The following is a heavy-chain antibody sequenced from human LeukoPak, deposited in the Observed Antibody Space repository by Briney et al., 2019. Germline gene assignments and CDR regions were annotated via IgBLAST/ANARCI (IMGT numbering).Heavy chain of an antibody. CDR3: ARVTGQADYMDV. D-gene: IGHD1-14*01. CDR1: GYTFTGYY. V-gene: IGHV1-2*02. CDR2: INPNSGGT. Sequence: ASVKVSCKASGYTFTGYYMHWVRQAPGQGLEWMGWINPNSGGTNYAQKFQGRVTMTRDTPISTAYMELSRLRSDDTAVYYCARVTGQADYMDVWGKGTTVTVSS. J-gene: IGHJ6*03.